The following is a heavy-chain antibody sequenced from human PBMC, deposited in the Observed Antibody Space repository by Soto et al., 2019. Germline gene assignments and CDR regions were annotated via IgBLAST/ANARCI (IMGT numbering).Heavy chain of an antibody. CDR3: ARYCNGGACYSASLDY. D-gene: IGHD2-15*01. J-gene: IGHJ4*02. Sequence: WGSLSLSCAASPFTFRSYSMHLVRQAPGKGLEWVTSISYDGSKESYADSVKGRFAVSRDNSKNTLYLQMNSLRPEDTAVYYCARYCNGGACYSASLDYWGQGTQVTVSS. CDR1: PFTFRSYS. V-gene: IGHV3-30*09. CDR2: ISYDGSKE.